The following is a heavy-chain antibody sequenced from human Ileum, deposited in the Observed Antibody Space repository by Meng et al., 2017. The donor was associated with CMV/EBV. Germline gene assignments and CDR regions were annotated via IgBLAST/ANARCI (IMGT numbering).Heavy chain of an antibody. D-gene: IGHD4-11*01. CDR3: AGGLYSNYADY. V-gene: IGHV3-74*03. J-gene: IGHJ4*02. CDR2: INSGGSDT. CDR1: GFTFSNYW. Sequence: GGSLRLSCAASGFTFSNYWMYWVRQAAGKGLVWVSRINSGGSDTKYADSVKGRFTISRDNAKNTLYLQMNNLRVEDTAVYYCAGGLYSNYADYWGQGTLVTVSS.